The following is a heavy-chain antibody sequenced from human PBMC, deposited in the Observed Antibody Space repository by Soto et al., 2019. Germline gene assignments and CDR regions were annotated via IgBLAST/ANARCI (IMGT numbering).Heavy chain of an antibody. CDR3: ARTSHQPTVTTLFDV. Sequence: PSETLSLTCTVSGGSISSSSYYWDWIRQPPGKGLEWIGNIYYSGSTYYDPSLRSRVTMSVDTSKNQFSLHLTSVTAADTAVYYCARTSHQPTVTTLFDVCGQGTRVTVAS. V-gene: IGHV4-39*01. D-gene: IGHD4-17*01. CDR1: GGSISSSSYY. CDR2: IYYSGST. J-gene: IGHJ4*02.